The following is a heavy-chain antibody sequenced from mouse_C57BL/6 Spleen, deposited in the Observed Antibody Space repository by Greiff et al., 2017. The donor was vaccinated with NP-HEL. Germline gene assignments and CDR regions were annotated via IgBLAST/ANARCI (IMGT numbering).Heavy chain of an antibody. D-gene: IGHD1-1*02. V-gene: IGHV5-4*01. Sequence: EVQLVESGGGLVKPGGSLKLSCAASGFTFSSYAMSWVRQTPEKRLEWVATISDGGSYTYYPDNVKGRFTISRDNAKNNLYLQMSHLKSEDTAMYYCARGGWLFDYWGQGTTLTVSS. CDR2: ISDGGSYT. J-gene: IGHJ2*01. CDR3: ARGGWLFDY. CDR1: GFTFSSYA.